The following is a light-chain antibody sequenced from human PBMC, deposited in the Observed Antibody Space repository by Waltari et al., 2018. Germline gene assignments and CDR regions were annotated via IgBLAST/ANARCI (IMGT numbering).Light chain of an antibody. CDR1: SSDVGAYIY. Sequence: QSALTQPASVSGSPGQSITISCTGTSSDVGAYIYVSWYQQHPGKAPKLLIYDFNTRPSGVSNRFSGSKSGNTASLTISGLQAEDEADYYCSSYTSSTTLFGGGTKLTVL. V-gene: IGLV2-14*03. J-gene: IGLJ2*01. CDR3: SSYTSSTTL. CDR2: DFN.